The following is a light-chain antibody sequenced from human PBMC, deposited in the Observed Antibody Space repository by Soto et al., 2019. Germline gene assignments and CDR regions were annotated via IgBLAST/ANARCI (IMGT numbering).Light chain of an antibody. CDR3: QQYNTFWT. V-gene: IGKV1-5*03. J-gene: IGKJ1*01. CDR2: EAS. CDR1: QSISSW. Sequence: DIQMTQSPSTLPASVGDRVTITCRASQSISSWLAWYQQKPGQAPKLLIYEASSLDVGVPSRFSGSGSGTEFTLTISSLQPDDFATYYCQQYNTFWTFGQGTKVDIK.